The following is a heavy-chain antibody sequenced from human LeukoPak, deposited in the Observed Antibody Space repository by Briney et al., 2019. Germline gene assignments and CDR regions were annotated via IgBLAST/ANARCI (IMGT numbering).Heavy chain of an antibody. J-gene: IGHJ4*02. V-gene: IGHV1-69*13. Sequence: SVKVSCEASGGTFSSYAISWVRQAPGQGLEWMGGIIPIFGTANYAQKFQGRVTITADESTSTAYMELSSLRSEDTAVYYCASGPNWYHFDYWGQGTLVTVSS. CDR3: ASGPNWYHFDY. CDR2: IIPIFGTA. CDR1: GGTFSSYA. D-gene: IGHD7-27*01.